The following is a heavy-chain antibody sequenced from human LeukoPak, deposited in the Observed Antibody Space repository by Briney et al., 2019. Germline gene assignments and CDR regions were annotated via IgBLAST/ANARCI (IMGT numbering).Heavy chain of an antibody. Sequence: GGSLRLSCAASGFTFSSYWMSWVRQAPGKGLEWVANIRQDGTEKYFVDSVEGRFIISRDNAKNSLYLQMNSLRAEDTAVYYCARDDWGSPDYWGQGTLVTVSS. CDR3: ARDDWGSPDY. D-gene: IGHD7-27*01. CDR1: GFTFSSYW. V-gene: IGHV3-7*03. CDR2: IRQDGTEK. J-gene: IGHJ4*02.